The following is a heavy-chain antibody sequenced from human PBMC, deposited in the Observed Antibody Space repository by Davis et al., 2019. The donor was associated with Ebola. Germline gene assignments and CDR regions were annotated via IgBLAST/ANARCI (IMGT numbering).Heavy chain of an antibody. Sequence: SETLSLTCTVSGGSISSSSYYWGWIRQPPGKGLEWIGSIYYSGSTYYNPSLKSRVPISVDTSKNQFSLKLRSVTAADTAVYYCARPIAVAYDAFDIWGQGTMVTVSS. V-gene: IGHV4-39*01. CDR3: ARPIAVAYDAFDI. CDR1: GGSISSSSYY. D-gene: IGHD6-19*01. J-gene: IGHJ3*02. CDR2: IYYSGST.